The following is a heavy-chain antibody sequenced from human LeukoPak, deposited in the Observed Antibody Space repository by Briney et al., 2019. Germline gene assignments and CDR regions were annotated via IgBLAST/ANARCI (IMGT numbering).Heavy chain of an antibody. D-gene: IGHD3-22*01. J-gene: IGHJ4*02. Sequence: GGSLRLSCAASGFTFSSYTMHWVRQAPGKGLEWVALISYDGSNKYYADSVKGRFTISRDNSKNTLYLQMNSLRDEDTAMYYCGREPSRSAYFDYGGQGNLVPVSA. V-gene: IGHV3-30-3*01. CDR2: ISYDGSNK. CDR1: GFTFSSYT. CDR3: GREPSRSAYFDY.